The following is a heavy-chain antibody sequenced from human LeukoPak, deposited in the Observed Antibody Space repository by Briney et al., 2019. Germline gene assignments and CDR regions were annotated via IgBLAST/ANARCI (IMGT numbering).Heavy chain of an antibody. D-gene: IGHD1-14*01. Sequence: GGSLRLSCAASGFTFSSYAMSWVRQAPGKGLEWVSAISGSGGNTYYADSVKGRFTISRDNAKSTLYLQMNSLRAEDTAVYYCARGGSNPGDYWGQGTLVTVSS. CDR3: ARGGSNPGDY. V-gene: IGHV3-23*01. CDR2: ISGSGGNT. CDR1: GFTFSSYA. J-gene: IGHJ4*02.